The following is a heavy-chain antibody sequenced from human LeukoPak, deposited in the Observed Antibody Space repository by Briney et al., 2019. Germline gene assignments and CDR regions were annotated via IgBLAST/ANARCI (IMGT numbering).Heavy chain of an antibody. Sequence: NPSETLSLTCTVSGGSISSSSYYWGWIRQPPGKGLEWIGSIYYSGSTYYNPSLKSRVTISVDTSKNQFSLKLSSVTAADTAVYYCARDLKRDLGYSYGPDKGPRQDAFDIWGQGTMVTVSS. D-gene: IGHD5-18*01. CDR1: GGSISSSSYY. CDR3: ARDLKRDLGYSYGPDKGPRQDAFDI. V-gene: IGHV4-39*07. CDR2: IYYSGST. J-gene: IGHJ3*02.